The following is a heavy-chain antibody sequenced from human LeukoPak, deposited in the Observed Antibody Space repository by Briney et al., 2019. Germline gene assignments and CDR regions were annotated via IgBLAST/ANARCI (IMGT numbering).Heavy chain of an antibody. Sequence: ASETLSLTCTVSGGSISSYYWSWIRQPPGKGLEWIGYLYHSGTTNYNPSLKSRVTISVDTSKNQFSLKLSSVTAADTAVYYCARPYTSGWHGVFHIWGQGTMVTVSS. CDR1: GGSISSYY. CDR2: LYHSGTT. CDR3: ARPYTSGWHGVFHI. J-gene: IGHJ3*02. V-gene: IGHV4-59*01. D-gene: IGHD6-19*01.